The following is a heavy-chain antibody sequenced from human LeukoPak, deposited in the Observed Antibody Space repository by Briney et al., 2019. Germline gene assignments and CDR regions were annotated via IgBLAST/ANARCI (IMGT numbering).Heavy chain of an antibody. J-gene: IGHJ4*02. D-gene: IGHD3-10*01. V-gene: IGHV3-53*01. CDR2: INSGGTT. CDR1: GFTVSGHY. CDR3: ARNKGVYGSGSYDN. Sequence: GGSLRLSCAASGFTVSGHYWSWVRQAPGKGLDWVSLINSGGTTYYADSVKGRFTISRDDSKNTLYLQMNSLRAEDTAVYHCARNKGVYGSGSYDNWGQGTLVTVSS.